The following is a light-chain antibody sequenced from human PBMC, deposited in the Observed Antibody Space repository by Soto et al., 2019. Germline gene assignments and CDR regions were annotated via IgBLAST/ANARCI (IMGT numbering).Light chain of an antibody. Sequence: DIQMTQSPSSLSASVGDRVTITCRASQSISSYLNWYQQKPGKAPKLLIYAASSLQSGVPSRFSGSGSGTDFTLTISSLRPEDFETYYCQQDLRPPLTFGPGTKVDIK. J-gene: IGKJ3*01. V-gene: IGKV1-39*01. CDR2: AAS. CDR1: QSISSY. CDR3: QQDLRPPLT.